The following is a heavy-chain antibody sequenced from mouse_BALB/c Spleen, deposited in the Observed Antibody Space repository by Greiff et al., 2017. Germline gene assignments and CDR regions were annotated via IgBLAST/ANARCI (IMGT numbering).Heavy chain of an antibody. CDR2: IYPGNSDT. V-gene: IGHV1-5*01. CDR3: TYTYGSDEEFDY. J-gene: IGHJ3*01. CDR1: GYTFTSYW. Sequence: VQLQQSGTVLVRPGASVKMSCKASGYTFTSYWMYWVKQRPGQGLEWIGAIYPGNSDTGYNQKFKGKAKLTAATSTNTAYMQLSSLTSGDSAVYYCTYTYGSDEEFDYWGQGTMVTVSA. D-gene: IGHD2-10*02.